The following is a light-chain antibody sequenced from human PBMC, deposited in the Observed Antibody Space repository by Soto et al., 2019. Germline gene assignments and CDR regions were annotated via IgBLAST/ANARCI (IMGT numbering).Light chain of an antibody. J-gene: IGKJ4*01. CDR1: QSLLHSNGYNY. V-gene: IGKV2-28*01. CDR3: MQALQTPT. CDR2: LGP. Sequence: DTVMTQSPLSLPVTPGEPASISCRSSQSLLHSNGYNYLDWYLQKPGQSPQLLTYLGPHRAAGVPDMFSGSGAGKDLTPKISRVEAEDVGFYYCMQALQTPTFGGGTKVEIK.